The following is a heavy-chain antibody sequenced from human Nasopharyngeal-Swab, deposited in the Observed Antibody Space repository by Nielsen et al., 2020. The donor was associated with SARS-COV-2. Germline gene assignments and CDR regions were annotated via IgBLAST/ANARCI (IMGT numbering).Heavy chain of an antibody. D-gene: IGHD2-15*01. V-gene: IGHV1-69*06. CDR3: ARLYCSGGSCYSPGFYYYYYMDV. J-gene: IGHJ6*03. Sequence: SVKVSCKASGGTFSSYAISWVRQAPGQGLEWMGGIIPIFGTANYAQKFQGRVTITADKSTSTAYMELSSLRSEDTAVYYCARLYCSGGSCYSPGFYYYYYMDVWGKGTTVTVSS. CDR1: GGTFSSYA. CDR2: IIPIFGTA.